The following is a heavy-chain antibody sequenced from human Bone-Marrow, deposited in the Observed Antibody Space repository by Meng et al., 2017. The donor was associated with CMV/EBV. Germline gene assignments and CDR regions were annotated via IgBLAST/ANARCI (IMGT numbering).Heavy chain of an antibody. D-gene: IGHD6-13*01. V-gene: IGHV3-9*01. CDR3: ANHRKIAAGYQDY. CDR1: GFTFDDYA. CDR2: ISWNSGSI. Sequence: SLKISCAASGFTFDDYAMHWVRQAPGKGLEWVSGISWNSGSIGYADSVKGRFTISRDNAKNSLYLQMNSLRAEDTAVYYCANHRKIAAGYQDYWGQGTLVTVSS. J-gene: IGHJ4*02.